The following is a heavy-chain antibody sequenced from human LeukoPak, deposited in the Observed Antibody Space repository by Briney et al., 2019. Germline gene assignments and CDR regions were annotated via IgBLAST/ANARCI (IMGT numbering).Heavy chain of an antibody. Sequence: FQGRVTMTRDMSTSTVYMELSSLRSEDTAVYYCARDLNDYGETPFDYWGQGTLVTVSS. CDR3: ARDLNDYGETPFDY. J-gene: IGHJ4*02. D-gene: IGHD4-17*01. V-gene: IGHV1-46*01.